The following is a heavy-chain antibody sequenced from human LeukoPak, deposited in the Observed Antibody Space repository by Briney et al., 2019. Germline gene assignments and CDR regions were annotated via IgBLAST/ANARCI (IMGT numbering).Heavy chain of an antibody. D-gene: IGHD3-22*01. Sequence: ASVNVSFTASGYTFTIYGISWVRQAPGQGLEWMGWISAYNGNTNYAQKLQGRVTMTTDTSTSTAYMELRSLRSDDTAVYYCASRGYDSSGYQFDYWGQGTLVTVSS. CDR3: ASRGYDSSGYQFDY. V-gene: IGHV1-18*01. J-gene: IGHJ4*02. CDR1: GYTFTIYG. CDR2: ISAYNGNT.